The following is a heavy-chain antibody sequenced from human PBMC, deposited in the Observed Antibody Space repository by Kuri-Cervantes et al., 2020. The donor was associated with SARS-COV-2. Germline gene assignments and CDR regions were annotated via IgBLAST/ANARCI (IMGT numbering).Heavy chain of an antibody. V-gene: IGHV4-59*02. CDR2: IHSSGTT. CDR3: ARGSREGYEGTFDY. J-gene: IGHJ4*02. CDR1: GDSVSGYY. D-gene: IGHD5-12*01. Sequence: SETLSLTCTVSGDSVSGYYWNWIRQSPGKGLEWIGRIHSSGTTNYNPSLKSRVTISGHTSKGQFSLSLRSLTTADTAVYYCARGSREGYEGTFDYWGQGTLVTVSS.